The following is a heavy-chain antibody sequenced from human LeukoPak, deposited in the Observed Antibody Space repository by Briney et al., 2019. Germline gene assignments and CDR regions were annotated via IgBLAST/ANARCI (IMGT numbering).Heavy chain of an antibody. J-gene: IGHJ4*02. Sequence: ASVKVSCKASGYTFTGYYMFWVRQAPGQGLEWMGWINPNTGATKCAQNFQGRVTLARDTSIRTTFMELSSLRSDDTAFYYCARDERFCNGDNHYPDLGYWGQGTLVTVSS. CDR1: GYTFTGYY. CDR3: ARDERFCNGDNHYPDLGY. CDR2: INPNTGAT. D-gene: IGHD2-15*01. V-gene: IGHV1-2*02.